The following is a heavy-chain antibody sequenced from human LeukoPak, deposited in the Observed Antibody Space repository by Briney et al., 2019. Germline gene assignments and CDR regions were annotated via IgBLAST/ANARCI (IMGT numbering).Heavy chain of an antibody. D-gene: IGHD6-13*01. CDR3: ARESPSSWQH. V-gene: IGHV3-21*01. Sequence: PGGSLRLSCAASGFTFSSYSMNWVRQAPGKGLEWVSSISSSSSSIYYADSVKGRFTISRDNAKTSLYLQMSRLRAEDTVVYYCARESPSSWQHWGQGTLVTVSS. CDR2: ISSSSSSI. CDR1: GFTFSSYS. J-gene: IGHJ1*01.